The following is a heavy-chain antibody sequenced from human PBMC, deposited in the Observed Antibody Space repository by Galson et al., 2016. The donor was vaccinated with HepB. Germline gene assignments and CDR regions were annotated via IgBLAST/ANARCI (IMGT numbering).Heavy chain of an antibody. D-gene: IGHD3-9*01. CDR2: IDWDNDK. V-gene: IGHV2-70*04. Sequence: PALVKPTQTLTLTCTFSGFSLSTTGMRVSWIRQPPGKAPEWLARIDWDNDKFYSTSLKTRLTISKDTSKNQVVLTMTNMDPVDTATYYCARDILTAHYGMDVWGQGTTVTVSS. CDR1: GFSLSTTGMR. J-gene: IGHJ6*02. CDR3: ARDILTAHYGMDV.